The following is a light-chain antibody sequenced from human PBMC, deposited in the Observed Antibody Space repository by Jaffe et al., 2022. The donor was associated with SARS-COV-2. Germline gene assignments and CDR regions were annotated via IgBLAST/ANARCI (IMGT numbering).Light chain of an antibody. CDR3: QQHNNWPWT. CDR2: GAS. V-gene: IGKV3-15*01. J-gene: IGKJ1*01. Sequence: EIVMTQSPATLSMSPGERVTLSCRASQSISSYLAWYQQKPGQAPRLLIYGASTRATGIPARFSGSGSGTEFTLTISSLQSEDFAVYYCQQHNNWPWTFGQGTKVEIK. CDR1: QSISSY.